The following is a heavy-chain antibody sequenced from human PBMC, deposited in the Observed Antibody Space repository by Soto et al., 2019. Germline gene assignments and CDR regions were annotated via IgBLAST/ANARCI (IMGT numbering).Heavy chain of an antibody. CDR3: ARVQEACTFIYFYGMAV. CDR2: FHYSGST. J-gene: IGHJ6*02. D-gene: IGHD2-8*01. V-gene: IGHV4-59*01. CDR1: GDSISSSF. Sequence: SETLSLTCTVSGDSISSSFWSWIRQPPGKGLEWIGYFHYSGSTNYNPSLKSRVTISVDTSKNQFSLKLTSVTAADTAVYYCARVQEACTFIYFYGMAVWGQGTTVTVSS.